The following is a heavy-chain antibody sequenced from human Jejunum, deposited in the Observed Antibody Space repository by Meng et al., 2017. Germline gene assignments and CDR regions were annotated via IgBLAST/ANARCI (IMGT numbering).Heavy chain of an antibody. D-gene: IGHD2-21*02. CDR3: ARAKVTPMGYWFDP. Sequence: QLQVQESGPGLVKPSETLSLTCTVSGGSINTTTYYRDWIRQPPGTGMEWMGSVYYTGRTFYNPSLKSRVTISLDTSKNQFSLNLRSVAAADTAVYYCARAKVTPMGYWFDPWGQGTLVTVSS. V-gene: IGHV4-39*01. J-gene: IGHJ5*02. CDR2: VYYTGRT. CDR1: GGSINTTTYY.